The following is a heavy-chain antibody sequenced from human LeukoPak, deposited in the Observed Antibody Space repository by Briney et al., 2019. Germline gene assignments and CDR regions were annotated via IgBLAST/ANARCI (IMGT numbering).Heavy chain of an antibody. CDR2: INHSSSYI. CDR1: GFSFSGYY. CDR3: ARGSSSSSHTDY. V-gene: IGHV3-21*01. J-gene: IGHJ4*02. Sequence: GESLTLSRAASGFSFSGYYLTWVRQPPGKGLEWIASINHSSSYIYYPDSVKGRFTISRDNAKNSLYLQMNRLRAEDTAVYYGARGSSSSSHTDYWGQGTLVTVSS. D-gene: IGHD6-6*01.